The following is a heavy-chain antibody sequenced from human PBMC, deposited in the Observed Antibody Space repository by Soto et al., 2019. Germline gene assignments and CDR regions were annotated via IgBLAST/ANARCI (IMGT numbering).Heavy chain of an antibody. J-gene: IGHJ4*02. CDR1: GFTFSSYG. D-gene: IGHD3-3*01. CDR2: ISYDGSNK. V-gene: IGHV3-30*18. CDR3: AKDSQVLRFLEWTREYYFGY. Sequence: GGSLRLSCAASGFTFSSYGMHWVRQAPGKGLEWVAVISYDGSNKYYADSVKGRFTISRDNSKNTLYLQMNSLRAEDTAVYYCAKDSQVLRFLEWTREYYFGYWGQGTLVTVSS.